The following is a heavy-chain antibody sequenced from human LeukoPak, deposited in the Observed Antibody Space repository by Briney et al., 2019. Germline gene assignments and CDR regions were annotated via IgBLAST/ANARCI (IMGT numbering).Heavy chain of an antibody. D-gene: IGHD1-26*01. V-gene: IGHV3-30*18. CDR1: GFTFSSYG. CDR3: AKSGSGSYYVY. CDR2: ISYDGSNK. J-gene: IGHJ4*02. Sequence: GGSLRLSCAASGFTFSSYGMHWVRQAPGKGLEWVAVISYDGSNKYYADSVKGRFTISRDNSKNTLYLQMNSLRVEDTAMYYCAKSGSGSYYVYWGQGILVTASS.